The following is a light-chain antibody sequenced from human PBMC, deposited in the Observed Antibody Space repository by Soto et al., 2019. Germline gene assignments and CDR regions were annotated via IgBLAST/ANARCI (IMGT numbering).Light chain of an antibody. J-gene: IGKJ3*01. V-gene: IGKV3-20*01. Sequence: EIVWTQSPGTLSLSPGERATLSCRASQSISSSYLAWYQQKPGQAPRLLVYGASSSSTGIPDRFSGSGSGTDFALNISRLEPEDFAVYYCQQYGSSRFTFGPGTKVDIK. CDR1: QSISSSY. CDR2: GAS. CDR3: QQYGSSRFT.